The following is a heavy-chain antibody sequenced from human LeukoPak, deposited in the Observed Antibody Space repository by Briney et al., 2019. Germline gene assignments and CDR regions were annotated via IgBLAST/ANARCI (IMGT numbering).Heavy chain of an antibody. D-gene: IGHD6-19*01. CDR3: ARRAGTDALYYFDY. V-gene: IGHV1-2*02. CDR2: NNPNSGYT. J-gene: IGHJ4*02. Sequence: ASVKVSCKASGYTFTTYYMHWVRQAPGQGLEWMGWNNPNSGYTNYAQKFQGRVTMTRDTSISTAYMELSRLRSDDTAVYYCARRAGTDALYYFDYWGQGTLVTVSS. CDR1: GYTFTTYY.